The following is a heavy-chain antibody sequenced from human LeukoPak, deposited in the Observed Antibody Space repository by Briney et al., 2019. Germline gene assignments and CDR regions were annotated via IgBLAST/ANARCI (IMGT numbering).Heavy chain of an antibody. CDR3: TTPYYGSGKGY. D-gene: IGHD3-10*01. CDR1: GFTFSSYS. J-gene: IGHJ4*02. Sequence: GGSLRLSCVVSGFTFSSYSMNWVRQAPGKGLEWVGRIKSKTDGGTTDYAAPVKGRFTISRDDSKNTLYLQMNSLKTEDAAVYYCTTPYYGSGKGYWGQGTLVTVSS. V-gene: IGHV3-15*01. CDR2: IKSKTDGGTT.